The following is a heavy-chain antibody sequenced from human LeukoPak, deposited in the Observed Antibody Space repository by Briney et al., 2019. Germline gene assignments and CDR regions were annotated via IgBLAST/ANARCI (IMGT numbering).Heavy chain of an antibody. Sequence: GASVKVSCKASGYTFTGYYMHWVRQAPGQGLEWMGWISAYNGNTNYAQKLQGRVTMTTDTSTSTAYMELRSLRSDDTAVYYCARDLDWRFGLPWGQGTLVTVSS. D-gene: IGHD3-10*01. CDR2: ISAYNGNT. CDR3: ARDLDWRFGLP. CDR1: GYTFTGYY. J-gene: IGHJ5*02. V-gene: IGHV1-18*04.